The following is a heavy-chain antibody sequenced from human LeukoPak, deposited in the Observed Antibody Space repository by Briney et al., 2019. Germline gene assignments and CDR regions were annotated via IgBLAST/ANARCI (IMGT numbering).Heavy chain of an antibody. D-gene: IGHD6-19*01. CDR2: ISGSGGST. CDR3: AKSPQWLVPRGPFDY. Sequence: GGSLRLSCAASEFSFGNYAMSWVRQAPGKGLEWVSAISGSGGSTYYADSVKGRFTISRDNSKNTLYLQMNSLRAEDTAVYYCAKSPQWLVPRGPFDYWGQGTLVTVSS. V-gene: IGHV3-23*01. CDR1: EFSFGNYA. J-gene: IGHJ4*02.